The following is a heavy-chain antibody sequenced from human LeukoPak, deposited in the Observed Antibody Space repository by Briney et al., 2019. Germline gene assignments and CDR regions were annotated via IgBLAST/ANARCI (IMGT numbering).Heavy chain of an antibody. CDR1: GFTFNSYG. Sequence: GGSLRLSCAASGFTFNSYGMSWVRQAPGKGLEWVSAIRGSGGSTYYADSVKGRFTISRDNSKDTMYLQMNSLRAEDTAVYYCAKARANYYGSGSPDFDYWGQGTLVTVSS. V-gene: IGHV3-23*01. CDR3: AKARANYYGSGSPDFDY. J-gene: IGHJ4*02. CDR2: IRGSGGST. D-gene: IGHD3-10*01.